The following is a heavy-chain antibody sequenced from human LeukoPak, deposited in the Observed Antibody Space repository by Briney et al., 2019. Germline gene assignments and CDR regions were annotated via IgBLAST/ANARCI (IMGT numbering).Heavy chain of an antibody. CDR2: INPSGDST. J-gene: IGHJ4*02. V-gene: IGHV1-46*01. CDR3: AKNYYDSSGYYTYFDF. Sequence: ATVKVSCKASGYTFTTYYMYWVRQAPGQGLEWMGVINPSGDSTTYAQKFQGRVTMTRDTSTSTVYMELSSLRAEDTAVYYCAKNYYDSSGYYTYFDFWGQGTLVTVSS. CDR1: GYTFTTYY. D-gene: IGHD3-22*01.